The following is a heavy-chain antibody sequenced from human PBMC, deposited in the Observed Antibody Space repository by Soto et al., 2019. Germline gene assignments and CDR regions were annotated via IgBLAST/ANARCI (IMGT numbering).Heavy chain of an antibody. CDR2: IDPSDSYT. D-gene: IGHD2-15*01. V-gene: IGHV5-10-1*01. CDR1: GYSFTSYW. Sequence: GESLKISCKGSGYSFTSYWISWVRQMPGKGLEWMGRIDPSDSYTNYSPSFQGHVTISADKSISTAYLQWSSLKASDTAMYYCARHDPSYCSGGSCYYGMDVWGQGTTVTVS. CDR3: ARHDPSYCSGGSCYYGMDV. J-gene: IGHJ6*02.